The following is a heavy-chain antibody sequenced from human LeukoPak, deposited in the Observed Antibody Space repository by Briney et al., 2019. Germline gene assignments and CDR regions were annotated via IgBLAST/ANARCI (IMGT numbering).Heavy chain of an antibody. Sequence: SETLSLTCAVYGESLTSYYWSWVRQPPGGGLEWIGEIYESGPTDYNPSLKSRVTISMVPSKQKFSLSLSSVTAADTAVYYCARGAWATRLGSWGLGTPVIVSS. CDR2: IYESGPT. CDR3: ARGAWATRLGS. CDR1: GESLTSYY. J-gene: IGHJ4*02. V-gene: IGHV4-34*01. D-gene: IGHD2-15*01.